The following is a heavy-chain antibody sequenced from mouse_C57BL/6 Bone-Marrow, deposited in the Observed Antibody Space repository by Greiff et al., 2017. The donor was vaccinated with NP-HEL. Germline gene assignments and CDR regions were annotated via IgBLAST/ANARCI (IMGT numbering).Heavy chain of an antibody. CDR1: EFTFSDYY. CDR2: INYDGSST. J-gene: IGHJ4*01. Sequence: EVMLVESEGGLVQPGSSMKLSCTASEFTFSDYYMAWVRQVPEKGLEWVANINYDGSSTYYLDSLKSRFIISRDNAKNILYLQMSSLKSEDTATYYCAREGGLRRRTYAMDYWGQGTSVTVSS. CDR3: AREGGLRRRTYAMDY. V-gene: IGHV5-16*01. D-gene: IGHD2-4*01.